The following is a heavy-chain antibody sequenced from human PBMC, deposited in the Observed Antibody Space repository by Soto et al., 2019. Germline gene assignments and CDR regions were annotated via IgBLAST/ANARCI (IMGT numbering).Heavy chain of an antibody. CDR3: ASRTVTTGWFDP. D-gene: IGHD4-17*01. CDR2: IYYSGST. V-gene: IGHV4-39*01. J-gene: IGHJ5*02. CDR1: GGSISSSSYY. Sequence: PSETLSLTCTVSGGSISSSSYYWGWIRQPPGKGLEWIGSIYYSGSTYYNPSLKSRVTISVDTSKNQFSLKLSSVTAADTAVYYCASRTVTTGWFDPWGQGTLVTVSS.